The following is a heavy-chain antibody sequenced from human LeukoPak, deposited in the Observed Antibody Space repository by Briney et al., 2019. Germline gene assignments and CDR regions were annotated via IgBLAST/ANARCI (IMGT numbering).Heavy chain of an antibody. V-gene: IGHV4-34*01. D-gene: IGHD6-13*01. CDR3: ARSAGGTVDY. CDR1: GGSFSGYY. CDR2: INHSGST. J-gene: IGHJ4*02. Sequence: PSETLSLTCAVYGGSFSGYYWSWIRQPPGKGLEWIGEINHSGSTNYNPSLKSRVTISVDTSKNQFSLQLNSVTAEDSAVYYCARSAGGTVDYWGQGTLVTVSS.